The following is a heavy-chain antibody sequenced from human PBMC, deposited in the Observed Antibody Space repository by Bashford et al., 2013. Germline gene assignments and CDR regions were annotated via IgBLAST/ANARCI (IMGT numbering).Heavy chain of an antibody. CDR2: INHSGST. Sequence: SSETLSLTCAVYGGSFSGYYWSWIRQPPGKGLEWIGEINHSGSTNYNPSLKSRVTISVDKSKNQFSLKLNSVTAADTAVYYCARRQISSGWYSDTFDIWGQGTMVTVSS. J-gene: IGHJ3*02. CDR1: GGSFSGYY. CDR3: ARRQISSGWYSDTFDI. V-gene: IGHV4-34*01. D-gene: IGHD6-13*01.